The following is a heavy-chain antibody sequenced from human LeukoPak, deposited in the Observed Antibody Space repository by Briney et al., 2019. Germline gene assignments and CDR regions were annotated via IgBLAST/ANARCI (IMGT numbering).Heavy chain of an antibody. CDR1: GITSSYYG. CDR3: AMRADYYDSGSPSLYFDC. D-gene: IGHD3-22*01. Sequence: PGGSLRLSCAASGITSSYYGMHWVRQAPGKGLEWVAFIRYDGSDKYYTDSVNGRFTISRDNPKNTLYLQMNSLRAEDTAVYYCAMRADYYDSGSPSLYFDCWGQGTLVTVSS. J-gene: IGHJ4*02. CDR2: IRYDGSDK. V-gene: IGHV3-30*02.